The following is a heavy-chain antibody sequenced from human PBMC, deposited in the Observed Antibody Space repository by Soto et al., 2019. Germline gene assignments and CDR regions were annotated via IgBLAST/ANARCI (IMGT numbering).Heavy chain of an antibody. CDR2: IWYDGSNK. J-gene: IGHJ4*02. V-gene: IGHV3-33*01. CDR3: ARDAGEGLWFGENYVGAYYFDY. CDR1: GFTFSSYG. D-gene: IGHD3-10*01. Sequence: QVQLVESGGGVVQPGRSLRLSCAASGFTFSSYGMHWVRQAPGTGLEWVAVIWYDGSNKYYADSVKGRFTISRDNSKNTLYLQMNSLRAEDTAVYYCARDAGEGLWFGENYVGAYYFDYWGQGTLVTVSS.